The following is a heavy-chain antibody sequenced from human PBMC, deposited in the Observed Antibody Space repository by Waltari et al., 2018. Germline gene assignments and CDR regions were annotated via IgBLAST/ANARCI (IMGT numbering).Heavy chain of an antibody. Sequence: QLQLQESGPGLVKPSETLSLTCTVSGVSFNDDDTYWGWIRQPPGGGLGWLGSIYSTGSPYYKTSLKRRVTISIDTPNNRFSLKLTSVTAADTAVYFCARGGSSYYDAYGTWGQGTMVIVSS. V-gene: IGHV4-39*07. CDR1: GVSFNDDDTY. CDR2: IYSTGSP. CDR3: ARGGSSYYDAYGT. D-gene: IGHD1-26*01. J-gene: IGHJ3*02.